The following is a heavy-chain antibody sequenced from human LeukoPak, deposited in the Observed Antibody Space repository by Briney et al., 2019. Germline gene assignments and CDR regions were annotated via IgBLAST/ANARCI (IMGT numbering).Heavy chain of an antibody. J-gene: IGHJ4*02. CDR2: IYTSGST. V-gene: IGHV4-61*02. Sequence: SETLSLTCTVSGGSISSGSYYWSWIRQPAGKGLEWIGRIYTSGSTNYNPSLKSRVTTSVDTSKNQFSLNLRSVTAADTAVYYCARDICGYNYGCFDSWGQGTLVTVSS. CDR3: ARDICGYNYGCFDS. D-gene: IGHD5-18*01. CDR1: GGSISSGSYY.